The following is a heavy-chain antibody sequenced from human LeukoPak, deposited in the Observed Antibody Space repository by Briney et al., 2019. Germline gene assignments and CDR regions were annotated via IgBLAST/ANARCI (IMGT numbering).Heavy chain of an antibody. J-gene: IGHJ6*03. Sequence: SETLSLTCTVSGGSISSGSYYWSWIRQPAGKGLEWIGRIYTSGSTKYNPSLKSRVTISVGTSKNQFSLKLSSVTAADTAVYYCARIYCGGDCRGYYYHYYMDVWGKGTTVTISS. CDR2: IYTSGST. CDR1: GGSISSGSYY. V-gene: IGHV4-61*02. D-gene: IGHD2-21*02. CDR3: ARIYCGGDCRGYYYHYYMDV.